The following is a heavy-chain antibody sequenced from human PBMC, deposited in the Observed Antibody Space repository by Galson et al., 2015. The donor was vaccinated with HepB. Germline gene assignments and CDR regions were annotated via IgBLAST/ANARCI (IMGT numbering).Heavy chain of an antibody. J-gene: IGHJ5*02. CDR3: ARDWSPRSSSRNWFDP. D-gene: IGHD6-6*01. CDR1: GYTFTSYY. CDR2: INPSGGST. Sequence: SVKVSCKASGYTFTSYYMHWVRQAPGQGLEWMGIINPSGGSTSYAQKFQGRVTMTRDTSTSTVYMELSSLRSEDTAVYYCARDWSPRSSSRNWFDPWGQGTLVTDSS. V-gene: IGHV1-46*01.